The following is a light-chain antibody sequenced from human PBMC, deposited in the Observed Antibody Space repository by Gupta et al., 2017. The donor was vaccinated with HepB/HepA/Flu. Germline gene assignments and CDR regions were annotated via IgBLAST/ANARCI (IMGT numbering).Light chain of an antibody. J-gene: IGLJ1*01. Sequence: QSVLTQPPSVSAAAGQRVTISCTGRSSNIGAGYDVHWYQQLPGTAPKLLIYGNSNRPSGVPDRFSGSKSGTSASLAITGLQAEDEADYYCQSYDSSLSGYVFGTGTKVTVL. V-gene: IGLV1-40*01. CDR1: SSNIGAGYD. CDR3: QSYDSSLSGYV. CDR2: GNS.